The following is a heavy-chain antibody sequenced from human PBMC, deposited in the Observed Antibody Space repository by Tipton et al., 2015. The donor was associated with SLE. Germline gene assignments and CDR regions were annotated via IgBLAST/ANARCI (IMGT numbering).Heavy chain of an antibody. J-gene: IGHJ5*02. Sequence: TLSLTCTVSGGSISSGFYYWSWIRQPAGKGLEWIGRIYVSGSTNYNPSLKSRVTMSVDVSKNQLSLKLSSVTAADTAVYYCARDLRAIGDRFDPWGQGALFTVSS. CDR3: ARDLRAIGDRFDP. D-gene: IGHD3-16*01. CDR1: GGSISSGFYY. CDR2: IYVSGST. V-gene: IGHV4-61*02.